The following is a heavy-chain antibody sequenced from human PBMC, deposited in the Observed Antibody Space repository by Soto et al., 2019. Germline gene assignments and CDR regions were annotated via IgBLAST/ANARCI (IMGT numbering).Heavy chain of an antibody. Sequence: GSVVLSGAASGFTFISYARSGVRQAAGKGLEWVSAISGSGGSTYYADSVKGRFTISRDNSKNTLYLQMNSLRAEDTAVYYCAKYNDTAMVKYYFDYWGQGTLVTVSS. J-gene: IGHJ4*02. CDR3: AKYNDTAMVKYYFDY. CDR1: GFTFISYA. V-gene: IGHV3-23*01. D-gene: IGHD5-18*01. CDR2: ISGSGGST.